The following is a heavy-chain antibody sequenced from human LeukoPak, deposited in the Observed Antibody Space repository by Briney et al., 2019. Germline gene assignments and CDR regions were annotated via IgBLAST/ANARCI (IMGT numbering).Heavy chain of an antibody. Sequence: SETLSLTCAVYGGSFSGYYWSWIRQPPGKGLEWIGEINHSGSTNYNPSLKSRVTISVDTSKNQFSLKLSSVTAADTAVYYYARHRRHYYYYYYMDVWGKGTTVTVSS. V-gene: IGHV4-34*01. CDR2: INHSGST. CDR1: GGSFSGYY. J-gene: IGHJ6*03. CDR3: ARHRRHYYYYYYMDV.